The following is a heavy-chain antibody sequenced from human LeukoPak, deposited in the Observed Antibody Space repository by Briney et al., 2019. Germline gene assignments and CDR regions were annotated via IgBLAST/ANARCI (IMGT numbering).Heavy chain of an antibody. D-gene: IGHD4-17*01. CDR1: GFTFSSYV. V-gene: IGHV3-23*01. CDR2: MRSSGGST. J-gene: IGHJ4*02. Sequence: PGGSLRLSCAASGFTFSSYVMSWVRQAPGKGPEWVSGMRSSGGSTSYADSVKGRFTISRDNSKNTLYLQMNSLRVEDTAVYYCARSPPLGAFDYWGQGTLVTVSS. CDR3: ARSPPLGAFDY.